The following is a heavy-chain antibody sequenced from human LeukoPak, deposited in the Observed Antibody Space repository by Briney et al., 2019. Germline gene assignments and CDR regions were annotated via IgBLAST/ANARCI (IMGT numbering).Heavy chain of an antibody. J-gene: IGHJ4*01. CDR3: AKVLVAATHYLDS. Sequence: ASVKLSCTASGYSFTGHYIQWVRQAPGQGLECMGWLNPNSGGTKRAQTLQARFTLTRDTSISTPYMELSSMTSDDTAVYYCAKVLVAATHYLDSRGQGTLVTLSS. CDR1: GYSFTGHY. D-gene: IGHD2-15*01. V-gene: IGHV1-2*02. CDR2: LNPNSGGT.